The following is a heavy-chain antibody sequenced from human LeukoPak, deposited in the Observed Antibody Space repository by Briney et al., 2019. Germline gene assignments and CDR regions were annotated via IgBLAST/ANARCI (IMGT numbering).Heavy chain of an antibody. CDR2: MYYSGST. J-gene: IGHJ4*02. D-gene: IGHD6-13*01. V-gene: IGHV4-39*01. CDR1: GGPINSTNHY. CDR3: ARQVTSSRRTPFDY. Sequence: SETLSLTCTVSGGPINSTNHYWGWIRQPPGKGLEWIGTMYYSGSTYYNPSLKSRVTISVDTSKNQFSLKLSSVTAADTAIYYCARQVTSSRRTPFDYRGQGTLVTVSS.